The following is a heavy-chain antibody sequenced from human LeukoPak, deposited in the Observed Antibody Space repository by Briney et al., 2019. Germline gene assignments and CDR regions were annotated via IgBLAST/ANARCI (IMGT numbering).Heavy chain of an antibody. CDR1: GASINSYY. J-gene: IGHJ3*02. Sequence: PSETLSLTCTVSGASINSYYWSWIRQPPGKGLEWIGYIYSSGSTNYNPSLKSRVTISVDTSKNQFSLKLSSVTAADTAVYYCARSLVLRYFDWLPKDDAFDIWGQGTMVTVSS. V-gene: IGHV4-59*12. CDR2: IYSSGST. D-gene: IGHD3-9*01. CDR3: ARSLVLRYFDWLPKDDAFDI.